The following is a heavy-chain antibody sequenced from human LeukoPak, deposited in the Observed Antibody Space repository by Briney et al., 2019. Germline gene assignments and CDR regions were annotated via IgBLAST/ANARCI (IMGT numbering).Heavy chain of an antibody. Sequence: GGSLRLSCAASGFTFSSYWMSWVRQAPGRGLEWVANIKQDGSEKYYVDSVKGRFTISRDNAKNSLYLQMNSLRAEDTAVYYCARDPPLKENDAFDIWGQGTMVTVSS. V-gene: IGHV3-7*01. CDR1: GFTFSSYW. CDR3: ARDPPLKENDAFDI. J-gene: IGHJ3*02. CDR2: IKQDGSEK.